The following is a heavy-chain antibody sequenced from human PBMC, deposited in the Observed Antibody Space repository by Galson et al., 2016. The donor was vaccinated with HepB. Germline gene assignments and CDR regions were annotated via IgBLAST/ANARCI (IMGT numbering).Heavy chain of an antibody. CDR3: AHSSGYCISTSCRNWFDP. Sequence: SWVRQAPGKGLEWVSVIYWDDDKRYSPSLKSRLTITKDTSKNQVVLTMTNMDPVDTATYYCAHSSGYCISTSCRNWFDPWGQGTLVTVSS. J-gene: IGHJ5*02. V-gene: IGHV2-5*08. D-gene: IGHD2-2*01. CDR2: IYWDDDK.